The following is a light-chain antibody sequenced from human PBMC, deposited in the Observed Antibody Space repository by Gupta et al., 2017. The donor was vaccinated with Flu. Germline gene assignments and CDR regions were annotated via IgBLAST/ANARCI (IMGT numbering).Light chain of an antibody. CDR2: DVF. CDR3: SSYAGSYTFVV. Sequence: QSALTQPRSVSGSPGQSVTLSCTGASNDVGAYNYFSWYQQHPGKAPKLIISDVFKRPSGVPDRFSGSRSGNTASLTISGLQAEDEADYYCSSYAGSYTFVVFGGGTKLTVL. V-gene: IGLV2-11*01. J-gene: IGLJ3*02. CDR1: SNDVGAYNY.